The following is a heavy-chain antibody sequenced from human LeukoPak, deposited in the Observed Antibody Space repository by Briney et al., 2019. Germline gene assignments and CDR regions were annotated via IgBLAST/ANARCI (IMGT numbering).Heavy chain of an antibody. Sequence: LAASVKVSCKASGYTFTSYDINWVRQATGQGLEWMGWMNPNGGNTGYAQKFQGRVTITRNTSISTAYMELSSLRSEDTAVYYCARGEILHAFDIWGQGTMVTVSS. J-gene: IGHJ3*02. V-gene: IGHV1-8*03. CDR2: MNPNGGNT. D-gene: IGHD2/OR15-2a*01. CDR1: GYTFTSYD. CDR3: ARGEILHAFDI.